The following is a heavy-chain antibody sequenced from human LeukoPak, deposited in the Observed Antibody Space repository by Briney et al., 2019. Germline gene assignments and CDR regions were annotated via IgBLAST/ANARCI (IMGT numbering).Heavy chain of an antibody. CDR1: GGSISGYY. CDR3: ARGRSDYYLDS. CDR2: IYYTGSA. J-gene: IGHJ4*02. V-gene: IGHV4-59*08. D-gene: IGHD3-10*01. Sequence: SETLSLTCTVSGGSISGYYWSWIRQPPGKGMEWIGFIYYTGSAHYNPSLRSRVSLPVDTSKNQFSLRLSSVTAADTAVYYCARGRSDYYLDSWGQGTLVTVSS.